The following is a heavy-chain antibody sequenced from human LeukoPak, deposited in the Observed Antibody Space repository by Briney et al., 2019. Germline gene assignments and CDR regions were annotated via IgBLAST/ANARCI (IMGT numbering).Heavy chain of an antibody. D-gene: IGHD1-26*01. CDR3: AKPTRGSGSFLIDF. CDR2: IWNDGSDK. Sequence: GGSLRLSCAASGFTFSSYGMHWARHAPGKGLEWVAVIWNDGSDKYYADSVKGRFTISRDNSKNTLYLQMNSLRAEDTAVYYCAKPTRGSGSFLIDFWGQGTLVTVSS. CDR1: GFTFSSYG. V-gene: IGHV3-33*06. J-gene: IGHJ4*02.